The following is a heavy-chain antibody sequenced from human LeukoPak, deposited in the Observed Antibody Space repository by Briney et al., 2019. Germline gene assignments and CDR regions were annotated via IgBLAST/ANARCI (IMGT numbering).Heavy chain of an antibody. CDR2: IYYSGST. D-gene: IGHD1-26*01. CDR3: ARAGNSGSYGEVDY. J-gene: IGHJ4*02. Sequence: SQTLSLTCTVSGGSISSGGYYWSWIRQHPGKGLEWIGYIYYSGSTNYNPSLKSRVTISVDTSKNQFSLKLSSVTAADTAVYYCARAGNSGSYGEVDYWGQGTLVTVSS. CDR1: GGSISSGGYY. V-gene: IGHV4-31*03.